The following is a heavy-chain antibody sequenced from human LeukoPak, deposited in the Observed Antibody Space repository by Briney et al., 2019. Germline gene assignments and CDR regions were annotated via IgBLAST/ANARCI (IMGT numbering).Heavy chain of an antibody. CDR1: GGTFSSYA. CDR2: IIPILGIA. V-gene: IGHV1-69*04. J-gene: IGHJ6*02. CDR3: ASETIYYDSSGYYSYGMDV. D-gene: IGHD3-22*01. Sequence: SVKVSCKASGGTFSSYAISWVRQAPGQGLEWMGRIIPILGIANYAQKFQGRVTITADKSTSTAYMELSSLRSEDTAVYYCASETIYYDSSGYYSYGMDVWGQGTTVTVSS.